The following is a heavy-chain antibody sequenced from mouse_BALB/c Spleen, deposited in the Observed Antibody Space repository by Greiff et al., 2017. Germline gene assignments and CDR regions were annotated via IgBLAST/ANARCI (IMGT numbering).Heavy chain of an antibody. CDR1: GFKLKDTY. V-gene: IGHV14-3*02. CDR3: ARVGFYYDYDEFAD. CDR2: IDPANGNT. D-gene: IGHD2-4*01. Sequence: VPLQQSGAELVKPGASVKLSCTASGFKLKDTYMPWVKQRPEQGLEWIGRIDPANGNTKYDPKFQGKATITADTSSNTAYLQLSSLTSEDTAVYYCARVGFYYDYDEFADWGQGTLVTVSA. J-gene: IGHJ3*01.